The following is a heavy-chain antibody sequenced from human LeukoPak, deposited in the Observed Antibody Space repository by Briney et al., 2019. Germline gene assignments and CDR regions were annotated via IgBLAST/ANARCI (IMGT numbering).Heavy chain of an antibody. CDR3: ARAARNYYGSGSYPSPPDY. Sequence: KPSETLSLTCTVSGGSISSFYWSWIRQPPGKGLEWIGYIYYSGSTNYNPSLKSRVTISVDTSKNQFSLKLSSVTAADTAVYYCARAARNYYGSGSYPSPPDYWGQGTLVTVSS. CDR1: GGSISSFY. V-gene: IGHV4-59*01. CDR2: IYYSGST. D-gene: IGHD3-10*01. J-gene: IGHJ4*02.